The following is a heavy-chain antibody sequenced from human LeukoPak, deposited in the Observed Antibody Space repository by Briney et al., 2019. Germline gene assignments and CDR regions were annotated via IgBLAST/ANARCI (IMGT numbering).Heavy chain of an antibody. D-gene: IGHD4-17*01. J-gene: IGHJ4*02. CDR3: ARDENYGIFFNVDY. V-gene: IGHV1-18*01. Sequence: ASVKVSCKASGYSFVLYGISWVRQAPGEGPEWMGWIGGSTGDTNYAQKFQGRVTMTADTSSSTAYMELRSLRSDDTAVYYCARDENYGIFFNVDYWGQGTLVTVSS. CDR1: GYSFVLYG. CDR2: IGGSTGDT.